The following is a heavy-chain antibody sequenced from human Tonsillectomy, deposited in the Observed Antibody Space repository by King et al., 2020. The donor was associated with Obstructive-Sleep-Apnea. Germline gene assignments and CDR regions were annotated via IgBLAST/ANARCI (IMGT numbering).Heavy chain of an antibody. CDR1: GGSISSYY. Sequence: VQLQESDPGLVKPSETLSLTCTVSGGSISSYYWSWIRQPPGKGLEWIGYIYYSGSTNYNPSLKRRVTISVDTSKNQFSLKLSSVTAADTAVYYCARSIHSSNWPYYNGMDVWGQGTTVTVSS. CDR3: ARSIHSSNWPYYNGMDV. J-gene: IGHJ6*02. V-gene: IGHV4-59*01. CDR2: IYYSGST. D-gene: IGHD6-13*01.